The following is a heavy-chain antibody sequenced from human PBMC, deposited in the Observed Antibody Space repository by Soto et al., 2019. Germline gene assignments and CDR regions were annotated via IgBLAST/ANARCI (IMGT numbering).Heavy chain of an antibody. J-gene: IGHJ6*03. CDR1: GGSSSSYY. Sequence: SETLSLTCTVSGGSSSSYYWSWIRQPPGKGLEWIGYIYYSGSTNYNPSLKSRVTISVDTSKNQFSLKLSSVTAADTAVYYCARLLELSKGYYYYMDVWGKGTTVTVSS. V-gene: IGHV4-59*08. CDR2: IYYSGST. D-gene: IGHD1-7*01. CDR3: ARLLELSKGYYYYMDV.